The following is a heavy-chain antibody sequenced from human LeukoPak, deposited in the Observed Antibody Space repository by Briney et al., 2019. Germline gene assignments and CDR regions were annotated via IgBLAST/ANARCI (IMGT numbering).Heavy chain of an antibody. CDR2: ISSSSSYI. Sequence: GGSLRLSCAASGFTFSSYSMNWVRQAPGKGLAWVSSISSSSSYIYYADSVKGRFPISRDNAKNSLYLQMNSRRAEDTAVYYCARERRSFDGYFDYWGQGTLVTVSS. J-gene: IGHJ4*02. CDR1: GFTFSSYS. V-gene: IGHV3-21*01. D-gene: IGHD5-24*01. CDR3: ARERRSFDGYFDY.